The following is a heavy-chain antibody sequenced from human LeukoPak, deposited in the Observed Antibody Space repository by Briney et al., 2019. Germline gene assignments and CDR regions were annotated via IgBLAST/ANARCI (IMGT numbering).Heavy chain of an antibody. Sequence: PSETLSLTCTVSGGSISSSSYYWGWVRQPPGKGLEWIGSIYYSGGTYYTPSLKSRVTISVDTSKNQFSLKLSSVTAADTAVYYCARGLWFGELLFDYWGQGTLVTVSS. CDR1: GGSISSSSYY. J-gene: IGHJ4*02. D-gene: IGHD3-10*01. V-gene: IGHV4-39*07. CDR3: ARGLWFGELLFDY. CDR2: IYYSGGT.